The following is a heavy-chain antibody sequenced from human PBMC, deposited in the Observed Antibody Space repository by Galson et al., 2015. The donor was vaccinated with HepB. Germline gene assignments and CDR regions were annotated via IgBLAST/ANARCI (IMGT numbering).Heavy chain of an antibody. J-gene: IGHJ4*02. Sequence: GFTFSSYGMHWVRQAPGKGLEWVAVISYDGSNKYYADSVKGRFTISRDNSKNSLYLQMNSLRAEDTAVYYCAREPGYSKSDYWGQGTLVTVSS. V-gene: IGHV3-33*05. CDR1: GFTFSSYG. D-gene: IGHD4-11*01. CDR2: ISYDGSNK. CDR3: AREPGYSKSDY.